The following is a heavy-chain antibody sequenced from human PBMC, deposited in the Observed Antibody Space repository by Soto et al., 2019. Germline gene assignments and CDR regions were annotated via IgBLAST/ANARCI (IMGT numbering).Heavy chain of an antibody. J-gene: IGHJ4*02. Sequence: QVQLVESGGDLVKPGGSLRLSCAASGYTFSDYIWVWFRRAPGKGLGWISYIDTSGTKIYYADSVKGRFTITRDNAKNSLYLEMNSLRDEDTAVYYCASHYDMWSGYLSPVDYWGQGTLVTVSS. CDR3: ASHYDMWSGYLSPVDY. V-gene: IGHV3-11*01. CDR1: GYTFSDY. D-gene: IGHD3-3*01. CDR2: IDTSGTKI.